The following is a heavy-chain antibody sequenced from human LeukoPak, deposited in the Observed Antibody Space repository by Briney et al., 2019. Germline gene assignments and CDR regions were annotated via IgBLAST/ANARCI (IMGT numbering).Heavy chain of an antibody. J-gene: IGHJ4*02. Sequence: QTGGSLRLSCAASGFTFSSYGMHWVRQAPGKGLEWVAVISYDGSNKYYADSVKGRFTISRDNSKNTLYLQMNSLRAEDTAVYYCAKERGGYNYGDYFDYWGQGTLVTVSS. CDR2: ISYDGSNK. CDR3: AKERGGYNYGDYFDY. CDR1: GFTFSSYG. V-gene: IGHV3-30*18. D-gene: IGHD5-24*01.